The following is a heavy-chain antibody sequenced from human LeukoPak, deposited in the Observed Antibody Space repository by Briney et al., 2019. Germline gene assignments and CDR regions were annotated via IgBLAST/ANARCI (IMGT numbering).Heavy chain of an antibody. Sequence: GGSPRLSCAASGFSFSAYWMTWVRQAPGTGLEWVANINPAGSETYYVDPVKGRFSISRDNAKNLVYLQMNSLRAEDTAVYHCARFGYVAAVDVWGQGTPVTVSS. CDR3: ARFGYVAAVDV. D-gene: IGHD2-15*01. CDR1: GFSFSAYW. CDR2: INPAGSET. J-gene: IGHJ4*02. V-gene: IGHV3-7*01.